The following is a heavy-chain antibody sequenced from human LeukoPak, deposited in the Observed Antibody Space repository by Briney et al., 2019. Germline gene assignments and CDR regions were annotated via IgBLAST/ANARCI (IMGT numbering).Heavy chain of an antibody. CDR2: IRYDGSNK. CDR3: AKGRTIVVVPAVPFDY. J-gene: IGHJ4*02. V-gene: IGHV3-30*02. CDR1: GFTFSSYG. D-gene: IGHD2-2*01. Sequence: GGSLRLSCAASGFTFSSYGMHWVRQAPGKGLEWVAFIRYDGSNKYYADSVKGRFTISSDNSKNTLYLQMNSLRAEDTAVYCCAKGRTIVVVPAVPFDYWGQGTLVTVSS.